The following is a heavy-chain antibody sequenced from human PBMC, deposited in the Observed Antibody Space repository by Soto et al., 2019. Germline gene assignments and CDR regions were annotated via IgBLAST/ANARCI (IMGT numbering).Heavy chain of an antibody. J-gene: IGHJ4*02. CDR1: GGSFSGYY. Sequence: SETLSLTCAVYGGSFSGYYWSWIRQPPGKGLEWIGEINHSGSTNYNPSLKSRVTISVDTSKNQFSLKLSSVTAADTAVYYCAPHPAAYDTDYWGQGTLVTVSS. D-gene: IGHD3-9*01. V-gene: IGHV4-34*01. CDR3: APHPAAYDTDY. CDR2: INHSGST.